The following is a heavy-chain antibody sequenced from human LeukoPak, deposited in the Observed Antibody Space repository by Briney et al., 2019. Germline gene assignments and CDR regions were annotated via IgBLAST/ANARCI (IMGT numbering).Heavy chain of an antibody. J-gene: IGHJ4*02. CDR3: ARDPGY. Sequence: PSETLSLNCTVSGGSISSYYWSWLRPPPGKGLKWIGYIYYSGSTNYNPSLKSRVTISVDTSKNQFSLKLSSVTAADTAVYYCARDPGYWGQGTLVTVSS. V-gene: IGHV4-59*01. CDR2: IYYSGST. CDR1: GGSISSYY.